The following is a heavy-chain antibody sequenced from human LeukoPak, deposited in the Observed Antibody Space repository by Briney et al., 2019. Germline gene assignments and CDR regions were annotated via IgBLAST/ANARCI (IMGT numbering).Heavy chain of an antibody. D-gene: IGHD1-26*01. CDR1: GGSISSSSYY. CDR2: IYYSGSA. CDR3: ARPGGSYPYYSDY. J-gene: IGHJ4*02. V-gene: IGHV4-39*01. Sequence: SETLSLTCTVSGGSISSSSYYWGWIRQPPGKGLEWIGSIYYSGSAYYNPSLKSRVTISVDTSKNQFSLKLSSVTAADTAVYYCARPGGSYPYYSDYWGQGTLVTVSS.